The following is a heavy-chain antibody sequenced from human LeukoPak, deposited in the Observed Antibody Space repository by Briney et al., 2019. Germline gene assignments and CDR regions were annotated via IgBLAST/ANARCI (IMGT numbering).Heavy chain of an antibody. J-gene: IGHJ4*02. V-gene: IGHV3-23*01. CDR3: AKGANTAMITSYFDY. D-gene: IGHD5-18*01. Sequence: GGSLRLSCAASGFTFSSYALSWVRQAPGKGLEWVSAISASGGDTYYADSVKGRFTISRDNSKNTLSLQMNSLRAEDTAVYYCAKGANTAMITSYFDYWGQGTLVTVSS. CDR2: ISASGGDT. CDR1: GFTFSSYA.